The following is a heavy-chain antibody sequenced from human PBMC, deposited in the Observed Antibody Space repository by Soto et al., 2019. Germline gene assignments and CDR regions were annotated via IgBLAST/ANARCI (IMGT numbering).Heavy chain of an antibody. D-gene: IGHD3-9*01. CDR3: ARADYDILTGYGYGMDV. J-gene: IGHJ6*02. CDR2: INAGNGDT. CDR1: GYTFTSYA. V-gene: IGHV1-2*02. Sequence: GASVKVSCKASGYTFTSYAIHWVRQAPGQRLEWMGWINAGNGDTNYAQKFQGRVTMTRDTSISTAYMELSRLRSDDTAVYYCARADYDILTGYGYGMDVWGQGTTVTVSS.